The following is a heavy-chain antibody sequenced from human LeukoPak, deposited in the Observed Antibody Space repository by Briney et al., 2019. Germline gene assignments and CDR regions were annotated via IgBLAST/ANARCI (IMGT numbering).Heavy chain of an antibody. CDR2: ISYDGSNK. D-gene: IGHD3-3*01. Sequence: PGGSLRLSCAASGFTFSSYGMHWVRQAPGKGLEWVAVISYDGSNKYYADSVKGRFTISRDNSKNTLYLQMNSLRAEDTAVYYCVKVSTYYDFWSGYPYGMDVWGQGTTVTVSS. J-gene: IGHJ6*02. CDR3: VKVSTYYDFWSGYPYGMDV. V-gene: IGHV3-30*18. CDR1: GFTFSSYG.